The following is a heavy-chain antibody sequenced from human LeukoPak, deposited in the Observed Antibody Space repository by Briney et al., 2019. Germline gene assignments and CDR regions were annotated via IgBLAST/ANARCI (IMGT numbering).Heavy chain of an antibody. CDR3: AGGVNYFDY. CDR2: INQDGSEK. V-gene: IGHV3-7*04. J-gene: IGHJ4*02. Sequence: PGGSLRLSCAASGFTLSSYWMSWVRQAPGKGLEWVANINQDGSEKYYVDSVKGRFTISRDDAKNSLYLQMNSLRAEDTAVYYCAGGVNYFDYWGQGTLVTVSS. D-gene: IGHD4-23*01. CDR1: GFTLSSYW.